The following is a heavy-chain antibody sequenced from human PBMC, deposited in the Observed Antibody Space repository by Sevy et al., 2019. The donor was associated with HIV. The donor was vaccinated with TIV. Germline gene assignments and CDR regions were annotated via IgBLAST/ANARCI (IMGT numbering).Heavy chain of an antibody. CDR2: FDPEDGKR. CDR3: ATTKDYYESSGDPFDY. Sequence: ASVKVSCKVSGYTLTKLSMHWVRQVRGKGREWMGSFDPEDGKRIYAQKFQGRFTMTEDTSTDTGYLDLNSLRSEDSAVYFCATTKDYYESSGDPFDYWGQGTLVTVSS. V-gene: IGHV1-24*01. CDR1: GYTLTKLS. J-gene: IGHJ4*02. D-gene: IGHD3-22*01.